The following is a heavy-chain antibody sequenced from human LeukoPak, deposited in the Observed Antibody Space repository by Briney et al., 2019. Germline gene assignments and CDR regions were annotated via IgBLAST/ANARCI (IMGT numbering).Heavy chain of an antibody. CDR3: RVVSSRGWGFLYYWDY. J-gene: IGHJ4*02. D-gene: IGHD6-19*01. CDR2: IYTSGST. CDR1: AGSISSGSNY. Sequence: PSETLSLTCTVSAGSISSGSNYSGRIRQPAGTGLEWIRRIYTSGSTNYDPSLKSRLTISVDTSKNQFSLKLSPVTDADNAVYYGRVVSSRGWGFLYYWDYWGQGTLVTVSS. V-gene: IGHV4-61*02.